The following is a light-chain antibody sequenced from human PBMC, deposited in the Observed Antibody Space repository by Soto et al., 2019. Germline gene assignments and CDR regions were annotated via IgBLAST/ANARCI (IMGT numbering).Light chain of an antibody. V-gene: IGLV4-69*01. CDR2: LNTDGSH. J-gene: IGLJ3*02. CDR3: QTWGTGPWV. CDR1: SGHSNYA. Sequence: QLVLTQSPSASASLGASVKLTCTLSSGHSNYAIAWHQQQPEKGPRYLMKLNTDGSHSKGDGIPDRFSGSSSGDERYLTISSLQSEDEADYYCQTWGTGPWVFGGGTKLTVL.